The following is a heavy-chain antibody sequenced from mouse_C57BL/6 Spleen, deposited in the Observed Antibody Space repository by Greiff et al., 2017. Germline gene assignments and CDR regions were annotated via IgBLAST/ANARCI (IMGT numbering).Heavy chain of an antibody. D-gene: IGHD2-5*01. CDR2: ISSGSSTI. CDR3: ARDSNSRFYAMDY. Sequence: EVQRVESGGGLVKPGGSLKLSCAASGFTFSDYGMHWVRQAPEKGLEWVAYISSGSSTIYYADTVKGRFTISRDNAKNTLFLQMTSLRSEDTAMYYCARDSNSRFYAMDYWGQGTSVTVSS. J-gene: IGHJ4*01. CDR1: GFTFSDYG. V-gene: IGHV5-17*01.